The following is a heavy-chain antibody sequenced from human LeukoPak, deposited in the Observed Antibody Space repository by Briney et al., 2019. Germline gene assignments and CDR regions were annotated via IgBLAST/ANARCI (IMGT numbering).Heavy chain of an antibody. CDR2: IYTGGST. D-gene: IGHD2-2*01. CDR1: GGSISSYY. V-gene: IGHV4-4*07. CDR3: ARGGDGYCSSTSCYFRFDP. J-gene: IGHJ5*02. Sequence: SETLSLTCTVSGGSISSYYWSWIRQPAGKGLEWIGRIYTGGSTNYNPSLKSRVTMSVDTSKNQFSLKLSSVTAADTAVYYCARGGDGYCSSTSCYFRFDPWGQGTLVTVSS.